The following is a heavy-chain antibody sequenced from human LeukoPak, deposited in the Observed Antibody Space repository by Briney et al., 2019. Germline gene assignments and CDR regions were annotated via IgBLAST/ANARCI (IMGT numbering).Heavy chain of an antibody. Sequence: SVKVSCKASGGTFSSYAISWVRQAPGQGLEWMGGIIPIFGTANYAQKFQGRVTVTADKSTSTAYMELSSLRSEDTAVYYCARVEVAAGPHNNYYYYYYGMDVWGKGTTVTVSS. CDR3: ARVEVAAGPHNNYYYYYYGMDV. V-gene: IGHV1-69*06. D-gene: IGHD6-13*01. CDR1: GGTFSSYA. J-gene: IGHJ6*04. CDR2: IIPIFGTA.